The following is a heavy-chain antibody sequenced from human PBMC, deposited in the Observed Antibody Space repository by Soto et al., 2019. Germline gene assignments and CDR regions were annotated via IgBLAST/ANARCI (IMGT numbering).Heavy chain of an antibody. CDR3: ARHQIFDYDFWRGGYYYYYGMDV. J-gene: IGHJ6*02. CDR2: ISAYNGNT. D-gene: IGHD3-3*01. CDR1: GYTFTSYC. Sequence: ASVNVSCKSSGYTFTSYCISWVRQAPGQGLECMGWISAYNGNTNYAQKLQGRVTMTTDTSTSTAYMELRSLRSDDTTVYYCARHQIFDYDFWRGGYYYYYGMDVWGQGTTVTFSS. V-gene: IGHV1-18*01.